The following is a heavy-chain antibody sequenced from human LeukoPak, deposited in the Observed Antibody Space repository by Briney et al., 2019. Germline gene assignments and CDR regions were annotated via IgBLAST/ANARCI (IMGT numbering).Heavy chain of an antibody. J-gene: IGHJ6*02. CDR2: IYSGGST. Sequence: GGSLRLSCAASEFTVSSNYMSWVRQAPGKGLEWVSVIYSGGSTYYADSVKGRFTISRDSSKNTLYLQMSSLRAEDTAVYYCARDQSRGVGADFCYYGMDVWGQGTTVTVSS. V-gene: IGHV3-53*01. CDR3: ARDQSRGVGADFCYYGMDV. CDR1: EFTVSSNY. D-gene: IGHD1-26*01.